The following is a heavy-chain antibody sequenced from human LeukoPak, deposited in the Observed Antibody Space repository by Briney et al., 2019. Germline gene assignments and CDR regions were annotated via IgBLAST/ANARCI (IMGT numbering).Heavy chain of an antibody. D-gene: IGHD1-26*01. CDR2: IIPIFGTA. CDR1: GYTFTSYY. V-gene: IGHV1-69*05. Sequence: SVKVSCKASGYTFTSYYMHWVRQAPGQGLEWMGRIIPIFGTANYAQKFQGRVTITTDESTSTAYMELSSLRSEDTAVYYCASIRRVGATSYFDYWGQGTLVTVSS. CDR3: ASIRRVGATSYFDY. J-gene: IGHJ4*02.